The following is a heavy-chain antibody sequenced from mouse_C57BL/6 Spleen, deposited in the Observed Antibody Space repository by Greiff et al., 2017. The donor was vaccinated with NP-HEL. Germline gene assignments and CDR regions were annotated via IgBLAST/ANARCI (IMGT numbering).Heavy chain of an antibody. CDR3: ARDSGTERYYYAMDY. V-gene: IGHV5-4*01. CDR2: ISDGGSYT. CDR1: GFTFSSYA. D-gene: IGHD4-1*01. J-gene: IGHJ4*01. Sequence: EVHLVESGGGLVKPGGSLKLSCAASGFTFSSYAMSWVRQTPEKRLEWVATISDGGSYTYYPDNVKGRFTISRDNAKNNLYLQMSHLKSEDTAMYYCARDSGTERYYYAMDYWGQGTSVTVSS.